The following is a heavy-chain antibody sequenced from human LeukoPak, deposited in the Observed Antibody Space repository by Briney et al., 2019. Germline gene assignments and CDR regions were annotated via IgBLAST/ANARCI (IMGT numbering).Heavy chain of an antibody. Sequence: ASVKVSCKASGYTFTGYYMHWVRQAPGQGLEWMGWINPNSGGTNYAQKFQGRVTMTRDTSISTAYMELSRLRSDDTAVYYCARTTMIVVVIDVAFDIWGQGTMATVSS. D-gene: IGHD3-22*01. CDR2: INPNSGGT. CDR3: ARTTMIVVVIDVAFDI. V-gene: IGHV1-2*02. CDR1: GYTFTGYY. J-gene: IGHJ3*02.